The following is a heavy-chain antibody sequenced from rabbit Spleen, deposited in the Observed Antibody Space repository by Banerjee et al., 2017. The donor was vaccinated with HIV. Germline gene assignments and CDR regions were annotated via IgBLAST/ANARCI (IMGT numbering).Heavy chain of an antibody. Sequence: QEQLVESGGGLVKPGASLTLTCKASGIDFSSYNFICWVRQAPGKGLEWIACIDIGSRDFTYYASWAKGRFTISKTSSTTVTLQMTSLTVADTATYFCARAPYYSGAGGLAYASTRLNLWAQAPWSPS. CDR1: GIDFSSYNF. CDR3: ARAPYYSGAGGLAYASTRLNL. CDR2: IDIGSRDFT. D-gene: IGHD6-1*01. J-gene: IGHJ3*01. V-gene: IGHV1S45*01.